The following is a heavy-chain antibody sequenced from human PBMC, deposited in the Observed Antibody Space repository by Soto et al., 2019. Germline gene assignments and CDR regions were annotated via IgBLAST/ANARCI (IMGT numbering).Heavy chain of an antibody. Sequence: EVQLLESGGGLVQPGGSLRLSCAASGFTFYIYAMSWVRQAPGKGLEWVSGIFGNGGGISYADSVKGRFTISRDNSNNILDLQMDSLGAEDTAVYYCAKDRQPDGLWPFDHWGQGTLVTVSS. CDR2: IFGNGGGI. CDR3: AKDRQPDGLWPFDH. V-gene: IGHV3-23*01. J-gene: IGHJ4*02. CDR1: GFTFYIYA. D-gene: IGHD2-8*01.